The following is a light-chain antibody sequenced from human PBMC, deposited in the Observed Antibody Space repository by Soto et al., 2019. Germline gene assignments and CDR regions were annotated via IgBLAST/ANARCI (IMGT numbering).Light chain of an antibody. CDR2: DAS. J-gene: IGKJ2*01. CDR1: QSVGRY. V-gene: IGKV3-11*01. Sequence: EIVLTQSPATLSLSPGEGATLSCRASQSVGRYLAWYQQKPGQAPRLLIYDASNRATGIPARFSGSGSGTDFTLTISSLEPEDSALYYCQQRSTWPPAFGQGTKLEIK. CDR3: QQRSTWPPA.